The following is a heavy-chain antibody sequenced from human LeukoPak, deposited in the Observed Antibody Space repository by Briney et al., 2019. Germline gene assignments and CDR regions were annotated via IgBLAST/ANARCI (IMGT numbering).Heavy chain of an antibody. Sequence: GGSLRLPCAAFGFPFSSYAMSWVRQAPGKGLEWVSAISGSGGSTYYADSVKGRFTISRDNSKNTLYLQMNSLRAEDTAVYYCARNLGYCSSTSCLRYYYYYGMDVWGQGTTVTVSS. J-gene: IGHJ6*02. D-gene: IGHD2-2*01. CDR1: GFPFSSYA. CDR3: ARNLGYCSSTSCLRYYYYYGMDV. V-gene: IGHV3-23*01. CDR2: ISGSGGST.